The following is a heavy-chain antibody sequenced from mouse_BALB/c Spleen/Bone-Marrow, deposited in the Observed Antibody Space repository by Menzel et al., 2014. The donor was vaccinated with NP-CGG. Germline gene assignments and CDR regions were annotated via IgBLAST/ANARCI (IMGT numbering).Heavy chain of an antibody. J-gene: IGHJ4*01. Sequence: VQLQQSGSVLVRPGDSVKLSCKASGYTFTSTWIHWAKQRPGQGLEWIGEIHPNSGNTKYNEKLKGKATLTADTSSSSAYVDLSSLTPEDSAVYYCTRDGVGGAMDYWGQGTSVTVSS. V-gene: IGHV1S130*01. CDR2: IHPNSGNT. CDR3: TRDGVGGAMDY. CDR1: GYTFTSTW. D-gene: IGHD2-3*01.